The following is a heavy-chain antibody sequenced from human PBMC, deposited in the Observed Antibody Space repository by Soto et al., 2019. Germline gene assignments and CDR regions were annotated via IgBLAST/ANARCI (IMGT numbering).Heavy chain of an antibody. CDR1: GFTFSSYS. CDR3: ATDQLSLLDYDY. D-gene: IGHD1-1*01. Sequence: GGSLRLSCAASGFTFSSYSMNWVRQAPGKGLEWVSTISSTSIYIYYADSVRGRFTISRDNAKNSLYLQMNSLRAEDTAVYYCATDQLSLLDYDYWAQGTLVTVSS. J-gene: IGHJ4*02. CDR2: ISSTSIYI. V-gene: IGHV3-21*01.